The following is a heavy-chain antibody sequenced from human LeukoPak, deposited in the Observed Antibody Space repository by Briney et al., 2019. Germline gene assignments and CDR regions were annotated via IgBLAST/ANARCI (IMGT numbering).Heavy chain of an antibody. V-gene: IGHV3-48*01. CDR1: GFTFSSFT. CDR3: ARNLRYDILTGYKGEAFDI. D-gene: IGHD3-9*01. CDR2: IDSSSSTI. Sequence: GGSLRLSCAASGFTFSSFTMNWVRQAPGKGLEWVSYIDSSSSTIYYADSVKGRFTISRDNAKNSLYLQMNSLRAEDTAVYYCARNLRYDILTGYKGEAFDIWGQGTMVTVSS. J-gene: IGHJ3*02.